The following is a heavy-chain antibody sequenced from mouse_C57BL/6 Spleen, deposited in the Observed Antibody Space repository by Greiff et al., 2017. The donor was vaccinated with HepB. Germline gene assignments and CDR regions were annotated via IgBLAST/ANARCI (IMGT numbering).Heavy chain of an antibody. J-gene: IGHJ3*01. V-gene: IGHV1-50*01. CDR2: IDPSDSYT. Sequence: QVQLQQPGAELVKPGASVKLSCKASGYTFTSYWMQWVKQRPGQGLEWIGEIDPSDSYTNYNQKFKGKATLTVDTSSSTAYMQLSSLTSEDSAVYYCANAWFAYWGQGTLVTVSA. CDR3: ANAWFAY. CDR1: GYTFTSYW.